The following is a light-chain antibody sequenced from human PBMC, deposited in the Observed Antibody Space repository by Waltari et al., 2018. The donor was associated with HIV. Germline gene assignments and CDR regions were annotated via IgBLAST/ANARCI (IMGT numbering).Light chain of an antibody. J-gene: IGKJ1*01. Sequence: EIVLTQSPGTLSLSPGERATLSCRASQSVTSSYLAWYQQRPGQPPRLLMYGASSRATGIPDRFSGSGSGTDFTLTISRLDPEDFALYYCQQYGSSPLTFGQGTKVEIK. V-gene: IGKV3-20*01. CDR1: QSVTSSY. CDR2: GAS. CDR3: QQYGSSPLT.